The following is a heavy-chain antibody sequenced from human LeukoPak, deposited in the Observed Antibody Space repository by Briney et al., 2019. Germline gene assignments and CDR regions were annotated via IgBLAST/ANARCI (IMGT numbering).Heavy chain of an antibody. Sequence: GGSLRLSCAASGFTFSSYSMNWVRQAPGKGLEWVSSISSSSSCIYYADSVKGRFTISRDNAKNSLYLQMNSLRAEDTAVYYCARDLDPYYYGSGSLIAVWGQGTLVTVSS. CDR1: GFTFSSYS. V-gene: IGHV3-21*01. D-gene: IGHD3-10*01. J-gene: IGHJ4*02. CDR3: ARDLDPYYYGSGSLIAV. CDR2: ISSSSSCI.